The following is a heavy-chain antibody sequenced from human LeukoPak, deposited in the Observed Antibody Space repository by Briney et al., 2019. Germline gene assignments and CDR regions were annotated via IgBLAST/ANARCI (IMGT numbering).Heavy chain of an antibody. CDR3: ARVPRSYYYYYYMDV. V-gene: IGHV4-59*01. Sequence: SETLSLTCNVSGGSISGYHWGWIRQPPGKGLEWLGYIYYSGSSNYNPSLKSRVTMSADTSKNKFSLKLSSVTAADTAVYYCARVPRSYYYYYYMDVWGKGTTVTVSS. CDR1: GGSISGYH. J-gene: IGHJ6*03. CDR2: IYYSGSS.